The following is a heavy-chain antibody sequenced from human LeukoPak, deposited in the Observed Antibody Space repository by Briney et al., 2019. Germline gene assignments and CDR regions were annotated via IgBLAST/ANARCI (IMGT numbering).Heavy chain of an antibody. Sequence: SETLSLTCTVSGGSISSSSFYWGWIRQPPGKGLEWIGSIYYSGSTYYNPSLKSRVTISVDTSKNQSSLKLSSVTAADTAVYYCARLTTWDYWGQGTLVTVSS. CDR1: GGSISSSSFY. D-gene: IGHD1-1*01. CDR2: IYYSGST. CDR3: ARLTTWDY. V-gene: IGHV4-39*01. J-gene: IGHJ4*02.